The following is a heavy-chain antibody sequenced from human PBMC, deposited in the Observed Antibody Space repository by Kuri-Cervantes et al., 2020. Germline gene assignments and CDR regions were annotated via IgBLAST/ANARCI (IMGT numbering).Heavy chain of an antibody. J-gene: IGHJ5*02. CDR2: IYTSGST. CDR1: GGSISSGSYY. Sequence: SETLSLTCTVSGGSISSGSYYWSWIRQPAGKGLEWIGRIYTSGSTNYNPSLKSRVTISVDTSKNQFSLKLSSVTAADTAVYYCARDTILGYCSGGSCPRRYFDLWGQGTLVTVSS. CDR3: ARDTILGYCSGGSCPRRYFDL. D-gene: IGHD2-15*01. V-gene: IGHV4-61*02.